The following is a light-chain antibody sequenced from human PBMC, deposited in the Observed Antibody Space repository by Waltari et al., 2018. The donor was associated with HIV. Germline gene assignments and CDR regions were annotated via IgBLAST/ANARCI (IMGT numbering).Light chain of an antibody. Sequence: DIQMTQSPSTLSASVGDRVTITCRARQSISTWLAWYQQKPGKAPKLLIYKASTLESGVPSRFSGSGSGTEFTLTINSLQPDDFATYYCQQYNRPWTFGQGTKVEIK. CDR3: QQYNRPWT. CDR2: KAS. V-gene: IGKV1-5*03. J-gene: IGKJ1*01. CDR1: QSISTW.